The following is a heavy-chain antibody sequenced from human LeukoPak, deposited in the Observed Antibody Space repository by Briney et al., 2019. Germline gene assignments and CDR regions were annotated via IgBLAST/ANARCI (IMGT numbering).Heavy chain of an antibody. Sequence: GASVKVSCTASGYTFTSYGIRWVRQAPGQGLEWMGWISAYNGNTNYAQKLQGRVTMTTDTSTSTAYMELRSLRSDDTAVYYCARDRSVITMMGNWGQGTLVTVSS. CDR2: ISAYNGNT. J-gene: IGHJ4*02. V-gene: IGHV1-18*01. CDR1: GYTFTSYG. D-gene: IGHD3-22*01. CDR3: ARDRSVITMMGN.